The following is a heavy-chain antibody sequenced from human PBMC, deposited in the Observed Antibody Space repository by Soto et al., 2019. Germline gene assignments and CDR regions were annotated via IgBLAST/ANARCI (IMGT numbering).Heavy chain of an antibody. CDR1: GFTFSSYG. CDR3: AKGESIAAQTLYYYYYYYMDV. D-gene: IGHD6-6*01. J-gene: IGHJ6*03. CDR2: ISYDGSNK. Sequence: GGSLRLSCAASGFTFSSYGMHWVRQAPGKGLEWVAVISYDGSNKYYADSVKGRFTISRDNSKNTLYLQMNSLRAEDTAVYYCAKGESIAAQTLYYYYYYYMDVWGKGTTVTVSS. V-gene: IGHV3-30*18.